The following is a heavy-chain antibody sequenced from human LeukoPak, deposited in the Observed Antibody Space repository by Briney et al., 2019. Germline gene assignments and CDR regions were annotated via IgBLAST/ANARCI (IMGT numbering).Heavy chain of an antibody. V-gene: IGHV3-23*01. CDR1: GFTFSSYG. Sequence: GGTLRLSCVASGFTFSSYGMSWVRQAPGKGLEWVSAISGSGGSTYYADSVKGRFTISRDNSKNTLYLQMNSLGAEDTAVYYCARGTWLNKLFDYWGQGTLVTVSS. CDR3: ARGTWLNKLFDY. CDR2: ISGSGGST. D-gene: IGHD1/OR15-1a*01. J-gene: IGHJ4*02.